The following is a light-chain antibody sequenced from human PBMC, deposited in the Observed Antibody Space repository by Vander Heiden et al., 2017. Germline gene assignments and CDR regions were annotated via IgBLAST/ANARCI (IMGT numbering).Light chain of an antibody. J-gene: IGKJ1*01. Sequence: ELVFTQSPGPLSLSPGERATLSCRASQSVSSSYLAWYQQKPGQAPRLLIYGASSRANGIPDRFSGSGCGKDFTLTSSRPEHEDFAVYYWQQDSSSPTFGQGTKVEIK. CDR2: GAS. CDR1: QSVSSSY. CDR3: QQDSSSPT. V-gene: IGKV3-20*01.